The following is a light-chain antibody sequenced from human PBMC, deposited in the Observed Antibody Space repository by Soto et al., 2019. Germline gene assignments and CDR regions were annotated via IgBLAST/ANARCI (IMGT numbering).Light chain of an antibody. Sequence: EIVLTQSPGTLSLSPGERATFSCRASQSVNRRFLAWYQQKPGQAPRLLIYGASSRATGIPDRFSGSGSGTDFTLTISRLEPEDFAVYYCHYYDDSPPFPFGPGTKLDIK. CDR3: HYYDDSPPFP. CDR1: QSVNRRF. J-gene: IGKJ3*01. V-gene: IGKV3-20*01. CDR2: GAS.